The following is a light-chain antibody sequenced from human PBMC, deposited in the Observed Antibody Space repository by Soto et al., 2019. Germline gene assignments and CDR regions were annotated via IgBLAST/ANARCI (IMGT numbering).Light chain of an antibody. CDR2: DVS. CDR3: QQRSDWPLT. Sequence: EIVLTQSPATLSLSPGERATLSCRTSQGVGSYLAWYQQKPGQAPRLLTYDVSKRATGFPARFSGSGSGTDFTLTISSLEPEDFAVYFCQQRSDWPLTFGGGTKVEI. V-gene: IGKV3-11*01. J-gene: IGKJ4*01. CDR1: QGVGSY.